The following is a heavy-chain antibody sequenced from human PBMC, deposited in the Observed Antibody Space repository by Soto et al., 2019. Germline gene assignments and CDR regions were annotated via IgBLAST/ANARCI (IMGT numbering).Heavy chain of an antibody. Sequence: GASVKVSCKASGYTFTSYGISWVRQAPGQGLEWMGWISAYNGNTNYAQKLQGRVTMTTDTSTSTAYMELRSLRSDDTAVYYCARDQLERHGYYYYGMDVWGQGTTVTAP. D-gene: IGHD1-1*01. V-gene: IGHV1-18*04. J-gene: IGHJ6*02. CDR2: ISAYNGNT. CDR1: GYTFTSYG. CDR3: ARDQLERHGYYYYGMDV.